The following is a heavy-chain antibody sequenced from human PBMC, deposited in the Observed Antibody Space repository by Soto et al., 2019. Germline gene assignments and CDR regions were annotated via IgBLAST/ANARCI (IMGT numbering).Heavy chain of an antibody. D-gene: IGHD2-2*01. Sequence: GSLRLSCTASGFTFSSYAMSWVRQAPGKGLEWVSSINGGGGTTNYADSVKGRFTISRDNAKNSVSLQMNTLRVEDTAVYYCVREDSIIIPAVSDFWGQGTLVTVSS. J-gene: IGHJ4*02. CDR3: VREDSIIIPAVSDF. CDR1: GFTFSSYA. CDR2: INGGGGTT. V-gene: IGHV3-23*01.